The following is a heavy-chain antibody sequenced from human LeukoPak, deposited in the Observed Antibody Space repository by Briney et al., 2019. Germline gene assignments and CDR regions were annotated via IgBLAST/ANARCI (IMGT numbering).Heavy chain of an antibody. D-gene: IGHD3-22*01. J-gene: IGHJ2*01. CDR1: GASIRSSY. V-gene: IGHV4-4*07. Sequence: SETLSLTCTVSGASIRSSYWSWIRQPAGKGLEWIGRIYTSGSTNYNPSLKSRVTMSVDTSEHQFSLKLSSVTGTHTAVYLRARDTRSYYYDSSGCFDLWGRGTLVTVSS. CDR3: ARDTRSYYYDSSGCFDL. CDR2: IYTSGST.